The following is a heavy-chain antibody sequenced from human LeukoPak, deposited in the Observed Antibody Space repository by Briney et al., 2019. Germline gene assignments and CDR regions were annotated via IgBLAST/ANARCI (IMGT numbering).Heavy chain of an antibody. D-gene: IGHD5-24*01. J-gene: IGHJ4*02. CDR2: IYCSGST. V-gene: IGHV4-59*01. CDR1: GGSISSYY. Sequence: PSETLSLTCTVSGGSISSYYWSWIRQPPGKGLEWIGYIYCSGSTNYNPSLKSRVTISVDTSKNQFSLKLSSVTAADTAVYYCAREGRDGSDYWGQGTLVTVSS. CDR3: AREGRDGSDY.